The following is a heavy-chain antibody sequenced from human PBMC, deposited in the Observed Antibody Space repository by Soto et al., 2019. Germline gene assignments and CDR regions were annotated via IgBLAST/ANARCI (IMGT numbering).Heavy chain of an antibody. CDR1: VGSISSYY. CDR3: ARSDAGRTPFDY. D-gene: IGHD2-2*01. V-gene: IGHV4-59*01. J-gene: IGHJ4*02. CDR2: IYYGGST. Sequence: PSEMLCVPCTFSVGSISSYYWSWIRQPPGKGLEWIGYIYYGGSTSYNPSLKSRVTISVDTSKNQFSLKLSSVTAADTAVHYCARSDAGRTPFDYWGQGTLVTVSS.